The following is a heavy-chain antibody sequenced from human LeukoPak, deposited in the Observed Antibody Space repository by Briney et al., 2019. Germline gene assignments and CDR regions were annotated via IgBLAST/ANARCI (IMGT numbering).Heavy chain of an antibody. CDR3: AKVDSCGYYSNGGYYYGMDV. CDR2: IRSKAYGGTT. Sequence: GGSLRLSCTASGFTFGDYAMSWVRQAPGKGLEWVGFIRSKAYGGTTEYAASVKGRFTISRDDSKSIAYLQMNSLRAEDTAVYYCAKVDSCGYYSNGGYYYGMDVWGQGTTVTVSS. D-gene: IGHD3-22*01. V-gene: IGHV3-49*04. CDR1: GFTFGDYA. J-gene: IGHJ6*02.